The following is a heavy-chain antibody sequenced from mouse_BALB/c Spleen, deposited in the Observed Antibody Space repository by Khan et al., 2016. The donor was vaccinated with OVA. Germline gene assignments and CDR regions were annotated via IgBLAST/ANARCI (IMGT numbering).Heavy chain of an antibody. Sequence: QVQLKESGPGLVAPSQSLSITCTVSGFSLTSYGVHWVRQPPGKGLEWLGVIWAGGSTNYNSALMSRLSISKDNSKSQVFLKMNSLQTDDTVMYYCAGLYYYGSSFYAMDYWGQGTSVTVSS. CDR2: IWAGGST. V-gene: IGHV2-9*02. CDR1: GFSLTSYG. D-gene: IGHD1-1*01. J-gene: IGHJ4*01. CDR3: AGLYYYGSSFYAMDY.